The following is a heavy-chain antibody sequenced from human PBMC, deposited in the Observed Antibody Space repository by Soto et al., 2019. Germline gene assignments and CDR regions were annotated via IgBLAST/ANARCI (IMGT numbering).Heavy chain of an antibody. CDR2: MNPNSGNT. CDR3: ARCRYSGSYYGDYYYYYGMDV. J-gene: IGHJ6*02. Sequence: PSVKVSCKASGYTFTSYDINWVRQATGQGLEWMGWMNPNSGNTGYAQKFQGRVTMTRNTSISTAYMELSSLRSEDTAVYYCARCRYSGSYYGDYYYYYGMDVWGQGTTVTVSS. V-gene: IGHV1-8*01. CDR1: GYTFTSYD. D-gene: IGHD1-26*01.